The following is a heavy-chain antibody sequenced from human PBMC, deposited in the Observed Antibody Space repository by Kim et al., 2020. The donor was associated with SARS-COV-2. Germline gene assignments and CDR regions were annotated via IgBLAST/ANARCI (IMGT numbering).Heavy chain of an antibody. J-gene: IGHJ5*02. Sequence: PSLKSRVTMSVDTSKNQFSLKLSSVTAADTAVYYCARGYYGSGLNWFAPWGQGTLVTVSS. CDR3: ARGYYGSGLNWFAP. V-gene: IGHV4-34*01. D-gene: IGHD3-10*01.